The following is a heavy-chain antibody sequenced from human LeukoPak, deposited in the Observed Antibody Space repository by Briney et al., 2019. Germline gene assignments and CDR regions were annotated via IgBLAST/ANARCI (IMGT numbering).Heavy chain of an antibody. CDR2: IYYSGST. Sequence: GSLRLSCAASGFTFSKDAMSWVRRPPGEGLVWMGSIYYSGSTYYNPSLKSRVTISVDTSKNQFSLELSSVTAADTAVYYCAGMNRLPPAAYFQHWGQGTLVTVSS. CDR1: GFTFSKDA. CDR3: AGMNRLPPAAYFQH. V-gene: IGHV4-38-2*01. J-gene: IGHJ1*01. D-gene: IGHD2-2*01.